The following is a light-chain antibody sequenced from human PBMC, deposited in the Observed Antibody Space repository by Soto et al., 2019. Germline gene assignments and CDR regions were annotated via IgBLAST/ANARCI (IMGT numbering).Light chain of an antibody. V-gene: IGKV2-28*01. CDR1: QSLLHSNGYNY. CDR3: MQALQTPWT. J-gene: IGKJ1*01. CDR2: LGS. Sequence: EIVMTQSPLSLPVTPGEPASISCRSSQSLLHSNGYNYFDWYLQKPGQSPQLLIYLGSNRASGVPDRFGGSGSGTDFTLKISRVEAEDVGVYYCMQALQTPWTCGQGTKVEIK.